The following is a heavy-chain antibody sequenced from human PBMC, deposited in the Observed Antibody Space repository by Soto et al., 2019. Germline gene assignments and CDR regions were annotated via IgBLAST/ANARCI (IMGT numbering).Heavy chain of an antibody. J-gene: IGHJ4*02. CDR1: VGFISNYY. Sequence: SETLSLTCTVSVGFISNYYWNWIRQPPGRRLEWIGYIYYTGSTNYNPSLESRVTISVDTSKNQLSLKLISVTAADTAVYYCARGDLTYNSAWYTYWGQGTLVTVSS. D-gene: IGHD6-19*01. V-gene: IGHV4-59*08. CDR3: ARGDLTYNSAWYTY. CDR2: IYYTGST.